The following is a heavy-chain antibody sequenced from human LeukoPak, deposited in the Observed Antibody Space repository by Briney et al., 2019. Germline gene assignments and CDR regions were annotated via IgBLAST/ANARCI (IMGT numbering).Heavy chain of an antibody. CDR1: GFTFSSFG. CDR2: IWYDGNNK. D-gene: IGHD3-22*01. V-gene: IGHV3-33*01. Sequence: GGSLRLSCAASGFTFSSFGMLWVRQAPGKGLEWVAVIWYDGNNKYYADSVKGRFTISRDNSKNTLYLQMNSLRAEDTAVYYCARGEYYNDSSAYTSIDYWGQGTLVTVSS. J-gene: IGHJ4*02. CDR3: ARGEYYNDSSAYTSIDY.